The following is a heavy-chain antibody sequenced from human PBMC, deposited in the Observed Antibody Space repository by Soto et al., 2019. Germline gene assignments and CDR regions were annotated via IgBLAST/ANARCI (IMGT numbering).Heavy chain of an antibody. Sequence: ASVKVSCKASGYTFTSYGISWVRQAPGQGLEWMGWISAYNGNTNYAQKLQGRVTMTTDTSTSTAYMELRSLRSDDTAVYYCAREVRFWSGYLHYYYYGMDVSGQRTTVTLCS. D-gene: IGHD3-3*01. V-gene: IGHV1-18*04. CDR1: GYTFTSYG. J-gene: IGHJ6*01. CDR3: AREVRFWSGYLHYYYYGMDV. CDR2: ISAYNGNT.